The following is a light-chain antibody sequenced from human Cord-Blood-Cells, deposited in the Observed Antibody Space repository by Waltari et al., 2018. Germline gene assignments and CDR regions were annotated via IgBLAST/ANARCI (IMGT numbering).Light chain of an antibody. CDR2: DVS. V-gene: IGLV2-14*01. Sequence: QSALTQPASVSGSPGQSITISCTGTISDVGVSNYVSWYQQHPGQAPKLMIYDVSNRPSGVSNRFSGSKSGNTASLTISGLQAEEEADYYCSSYTSSSTVVFGGGTKLTVL. CDR1: ISDVGVSNY. J-gene: IGLJ2*01. CDR3: SSYTSSSTVV.